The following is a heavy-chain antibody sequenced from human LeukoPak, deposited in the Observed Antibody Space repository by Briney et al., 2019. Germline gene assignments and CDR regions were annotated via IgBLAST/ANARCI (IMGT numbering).Heavy chain of an antibody. Sequence: ASVKVSCKSSGYTFTDYYMHWVRQAPGQGLEWMGWINPIDGSTNYAQKFQGRVTMTRNTSISTAYMELSRLRSDDTAVYYCARDRYSGVNWFDPWGQGTLVTVSS. V-gene: IGHV1-2*02. D-gene: IGHD7-27*01. J-gene: IGHJ5*02. CDR3: ARDRYSGVNWFDP. CDR1: GYTFTDYY. CDR2: INPIDGST.